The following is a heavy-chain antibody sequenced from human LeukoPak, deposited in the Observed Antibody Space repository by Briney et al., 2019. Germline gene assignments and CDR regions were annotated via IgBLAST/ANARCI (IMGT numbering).Heavy chain of an antibody. J-gene: IGHJ4*02. CDR1: GYMFTSHG. D-gene: IGHD1-26*01. Sequence: ASVKVSCKASGYMFTSHGISWVRQAPGCGLEWMGWISAYNGHTNYAQKLQGRVTLTTDTSTSTAYMDLGNLRSDDTAVYFCARDQVVGATAGTFDSWGQGTLVTVSP. V-gene: IGHV1-18*01. CDR2: ISAYNGHT. CDR3: ARDQVVGATAGTFDS.